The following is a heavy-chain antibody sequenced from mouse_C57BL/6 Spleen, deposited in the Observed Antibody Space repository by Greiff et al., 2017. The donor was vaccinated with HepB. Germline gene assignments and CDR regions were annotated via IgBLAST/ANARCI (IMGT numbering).Heavy chain of an antibody. CDR3: ARGPDRAMDY. CDR2: ISYDGSN. J-gene: IGHJ4*01. D-gene: IGHD3-3*01. V-gene: IGHV3-6*01. Sequence: EVKLMESGPGLVKPSQSLSLTCSVTGYSITSGYYWNWIRQFPGNKLEWVGYISYDGSNNYNPSLKNRISITRDTSKNQFFLKLNSVTTEDTATYYCARGPDRAMDYWGQGTSVTVSS. CDR1: GYSITSGYY.